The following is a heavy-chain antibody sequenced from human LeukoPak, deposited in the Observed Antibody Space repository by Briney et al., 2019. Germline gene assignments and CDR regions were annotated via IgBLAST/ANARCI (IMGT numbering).Heavy chain of an antibody. V-gene: IGHV1-2*02. Sequence: ASVKVSCKASGYTFTGYYMHWVRQAPGQGLEWMGWINPNSGGTNYAQKFQGRVTMTRDTSISTAYMELSRLRSDDTAVYYCARVDTLTYSSFSYWGQGTLVTVSS. CDR1: GYTFTGYY. CDR3: ARVDTLTYSSFSY. J-gene: IGHJ4*02. CDR2: INPNSGGT. D-gene: IGHD6-6*01.